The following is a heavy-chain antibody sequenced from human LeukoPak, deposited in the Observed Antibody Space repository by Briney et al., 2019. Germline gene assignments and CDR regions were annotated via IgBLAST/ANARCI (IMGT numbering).Heavy chain of an antibody. CDR1: GYTFTGYY. V-gene: IGHV1-2*02. CDR3: ARDLGGSGSSQQDDY. CDR2: INPNSGGT. J-gene: IGHJ4*02. D-gene: IGHD3-10*01. Sequence: ASVKVSCKASGYTFTGYYMHWVRQAPGQGLEWMGWINPNSGGTNYAQKFQGRVTMTRDTSISTAYMELSRLRSDDTAVYYCARDLGGSGSSQQDDYWGQGTLVTVSS.